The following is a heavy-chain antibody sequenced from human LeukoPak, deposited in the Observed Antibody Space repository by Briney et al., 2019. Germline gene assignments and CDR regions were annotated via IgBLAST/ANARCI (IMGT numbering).Heavy chain of an antibody. CDR3: ARAPYGPGTRGYYFDY. V-gene: IGHV4-59*12. CDR2: IYNSGST. Sequence: SGTLSPTSTVSVGAIRGSYGSWIRRPPGKGLEWIGYIYNSGSTNYNPSLKSRVTISVDTSKNQFSLKLSSVTAADTAVYYCARAPYGPGTRGYYFDYWGQGTLVPVSS. J-gene: IGHJ4*02. D-gene: IGHD3-10*01. CDR1: VGAIRGSY.